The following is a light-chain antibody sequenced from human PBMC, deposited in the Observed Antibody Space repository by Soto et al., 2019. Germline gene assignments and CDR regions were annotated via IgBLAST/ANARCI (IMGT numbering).Light chain of an antibody. CDR3: QTWGTGIQV. CDR1: SGHSSYH. J-gene: IGLJ2*01. CDR2: LNSDGSH. V-gene: IGLV4-69*01. Sequence: QSVLTQSPSASASLGASVKLTCTLNSGHSSYHIAWHQQQPEKGPRYLMKLNSDGSHTKGDGIPDRFSGSSSGAERYLTISSLQSEDEADYYCQTWGTGIQVFGGGTKVTVL.